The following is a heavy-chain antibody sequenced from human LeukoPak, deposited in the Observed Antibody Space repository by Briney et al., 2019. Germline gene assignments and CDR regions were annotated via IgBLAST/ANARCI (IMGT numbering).Heavy chain of an antibody. Sequence: GGSLRLFCAASGFTFSSHWMTWVRQAPGKGLEWVASVKEDVSAGNYVDSVKGRFTISRDNAKNSLYLQMNSLRVEDTAVYYCARGPPYGSRSDFFDYWGLGTLVTVSS. CDR3: ARGPPYGSRSDFFDY. J-gene: IGHJ4*02. V-gene: IGHV3-7*01. CDR1: GFTFSSHW. D-gene: IGHD3-10*01. CDR2: VKEDVSAG.